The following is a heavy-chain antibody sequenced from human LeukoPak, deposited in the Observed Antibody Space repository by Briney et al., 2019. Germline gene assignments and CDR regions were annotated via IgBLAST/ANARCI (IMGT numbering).Heavy chain of an antibody. CDR1: GGSISSGGYY. Sequence: SETLSLTCAVSGGSISSGGYYWSWVRQPPGTGLEWLGYIYYSGSTNYNPSLKSRVTISVDTSKNQFSLKLSSVTAADTAVYYCARHRITIFGVAQYNWFDPWGQGTLVTVSS. CDR2: IYYSGST. CDR3: ARHRITIFGVAQYNWFDP. J-gene: IGHJ5*02. D-gene: IGHD3-3*01. V-gene: IGHV4-61*08.